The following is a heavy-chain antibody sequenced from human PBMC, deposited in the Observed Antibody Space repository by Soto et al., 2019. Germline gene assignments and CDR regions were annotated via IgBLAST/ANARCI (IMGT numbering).Heavy chain of an antibody. D-gene: IGHD5-12*01. CDR3: AREGVAPYYYYGMDV. CDR2: ISTYNGDT. Sequence: QVPLVQSGAEVKKPGASVKVSCKASGYTFTRSGISWVRQAPGQGLEWMGWISTYNGDTNYAQTFQGRVTMTTDTSTSTAYMELRSLRSDDTAVYYCAREGVAPYYYYGMDVWGQGTPVTVSS. V-gene: IGHV1-18*01. CDR1: GYTFTRSG. J-gene: IGHJ6*02.